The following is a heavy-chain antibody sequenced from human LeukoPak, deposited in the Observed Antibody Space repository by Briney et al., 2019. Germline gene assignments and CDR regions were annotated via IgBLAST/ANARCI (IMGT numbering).Heavy chain of an antibody. V-gene: IGHV4-39*07. D-gene: IGHD6-6*01. CDR2: IYYSGST. Sequence: PSETLSLTCTVSGGSISSSSSYYWGWIRQPPGKGLECIGSIYYSGSTYYNPSLKSRVTISVDTSKNQFSLKLSSVTAADTAVYYCARECSSWSSYYYGMDVWGQGTTVTVSS. CDR1: GGSISSSSSYY. CDR3: ARECSSWSSYYYGMDV. J-gene: IGHJ6*02.